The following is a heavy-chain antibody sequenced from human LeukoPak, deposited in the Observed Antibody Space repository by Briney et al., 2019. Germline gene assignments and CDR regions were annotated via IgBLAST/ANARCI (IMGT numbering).Heavy chain of an antibody. CDR2: IYHSGST. V-gene: IGHV4-4*02. CDR1: GGSISSSNW. Sequence: PSETLSLTCAVSGGSISSSNWWSWVRQPPGKGLEWIGEIYHSGSTNYNPSLKSRVTISVDKSKNQFSLKLSSVTAADTAVYYCAREIVVVPAAIPWFDPWGQGTLVTVSS. D-gene: IGHD2-2*02. CDR3: AREIVVVPAAIPWFDP. J-gene: IGHJ5*02.